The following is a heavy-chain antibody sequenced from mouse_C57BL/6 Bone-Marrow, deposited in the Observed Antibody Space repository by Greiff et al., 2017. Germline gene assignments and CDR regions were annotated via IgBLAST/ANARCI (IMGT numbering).Heavy chain of an antibody. CDR2: QWTGGGT. V-gene: IGHV2-9-1*01. CDR1: GFSLTSYA. CDR3: ARNHDRWYFDV. Sequence: VQLKESGPGLVAPSQSLSITCTVSGFSLTSYAISWVRQPPGKGQERRGVQWTGGGTNYNSALKSRLSISKDNSKSQVFLKMTSLQTDATARYYCARNHDRWYFDVWGTGTTVTVSS. D-gene: IGHD2-3*01. J-gene: IGHJ1*03.